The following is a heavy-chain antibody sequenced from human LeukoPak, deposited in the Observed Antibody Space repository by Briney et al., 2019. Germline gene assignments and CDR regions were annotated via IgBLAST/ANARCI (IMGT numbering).Heavy chain of an antibody. V-gene: IGHV3-7*01. J-gene: IGHJ6*03. CDR1: GFTFSSYW. CDR2: IKQDGSEK. Sequence: GGSLRLSCAASGFTFSSYWMSWVRQARGKGMEWVANIKQDGSEKYYVDSVKGRFTISRDKAKNSVYVQMNSLRAQDTAVYYCAISAHRFDYRDFYYYYYIDVWGKGTTVTVSS. CDR3: AISAHRFDYRDFYYYYYIDV. D-gene: IGHD4-17*01.